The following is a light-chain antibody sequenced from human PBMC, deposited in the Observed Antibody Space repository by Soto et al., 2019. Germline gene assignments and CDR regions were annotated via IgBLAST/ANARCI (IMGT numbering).Light chain of an antibody. Sequence: QSVLTQPPSASGTPGQRVTIACSGSSSNIGINTVNWYQQLPGAAPKLLIHSNSQRPSGVPDRFSGSKSGTSASLAISGLQSEDENDYYCAAWDDSLNGVVFGGGTKLTVL. J-gene: IGLJ2*01. CDR3: AAWDDSLNGVV. CDR2: SNS. V-gene: IGLV1-44*01. CDR1: SSNIGINT.